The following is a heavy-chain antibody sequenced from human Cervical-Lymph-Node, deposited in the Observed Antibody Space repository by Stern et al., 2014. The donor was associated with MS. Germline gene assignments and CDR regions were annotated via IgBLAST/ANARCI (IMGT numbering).Heavy chain of an antibody. D-gene: IGHD6-13*01. Sequence: VQLVESGADVTQPGSSVKVSCKASGGTFSKFPSSWVLQAPGQGLEWMCGIFPVFGTPTYAQEFRGRVTITADVSTSTVYMELSSLRSDDTAVYYCALSSETSDRWYSLGYDLWGQGTLVTVSS. CDR3: ALSSETSDRWYSLGYDL. CDR2: IFPVFGTP. V-gene: IGHV1-69*01. CDR1: GGTFSKFP. J-gene: IGHJ5*02.